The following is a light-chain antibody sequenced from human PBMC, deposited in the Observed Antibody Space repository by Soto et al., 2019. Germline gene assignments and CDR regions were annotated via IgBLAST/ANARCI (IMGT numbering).Light chain of an antibody. Sequence: QSVLTQPPSASGSPGQSVTISCTGTNNDIGAYNYVSWYQQHPGKAPKLLIYEVFRRPSGVPDRFSGSRSGNTASLTVSGLQPEDEADYYCSSYAGRETGVFGTGTKVT. J-gene: IGLJ1*01. CDR1: NNDIGAYNY. CDR3: SSYAGRETGV. V-gene: IGLV2-8*01. CDR2: EVF.